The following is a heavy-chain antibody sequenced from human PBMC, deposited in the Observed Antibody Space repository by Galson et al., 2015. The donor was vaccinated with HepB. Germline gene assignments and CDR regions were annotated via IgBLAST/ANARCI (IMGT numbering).Heavy chain of an antibody. CDR1: GYSLSKLS. CDR2: FDPEEGEK. CDR3: APRFYGSGTYYPY. Sequence: SVKVSCKVSGYSLSKLSMHWVRQAPGKGLEWMGGFDPEEGEKIYAQKFQDRVTTTEDTFTDTAYMDLSSLRSEDTAVYYCAPRFYGSGTYYPYWGQGTLVTVSS. D-gene: IGHD3-10*01. V-gene: IGHV1-24*01. J-gene: IGHJ4*02.